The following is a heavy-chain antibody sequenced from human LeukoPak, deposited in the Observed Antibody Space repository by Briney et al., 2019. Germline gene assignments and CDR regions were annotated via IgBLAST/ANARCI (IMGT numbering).Heavy chain of an antibody. Sequence: ASVKVSCKASGYTFTSYYMHWVRQAPGQGLEWMGIINPSGGSTSYAQKFQGRVTMTRNTSISTAYMELSSLRSEDTAVYYCARGVIAAAGMAGFDPWGQGTLVTVSS. CDR2: INPSGGST. CDR3: ARGVIAAAGMAGFDP. CDR1: GYTFTSYY. J-gene: IGHJ5*02. V-gene: IGHV1-46*01. D-gene: IGHD6-13*01.